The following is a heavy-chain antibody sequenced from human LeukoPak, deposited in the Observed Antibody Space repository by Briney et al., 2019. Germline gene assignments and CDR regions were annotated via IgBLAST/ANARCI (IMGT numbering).Heavy chain of an antibody. V-gene: IGHV3-74*01. CDR3: ASSEGTTWIQLWSPFDY. J-gene: IGHJ4*02. Sequence: PGGSLRLSCAASGFTFSSYWMHWVRQAPGKGLVWVSRINSDGSSTSYADSVKGRFTISRDNAKNTPYLQMNSLRAEDTAVYYCASSEGTTWIQLWSPFDYWGQGTLVTVSS. D-gene: IGHD5-18*01. CDR1: GFTFSSYW. CDR2: INSDGSST.